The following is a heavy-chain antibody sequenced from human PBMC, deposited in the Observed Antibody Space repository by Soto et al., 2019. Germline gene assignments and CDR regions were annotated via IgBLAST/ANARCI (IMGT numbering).Heavy chain of an antibody. Sequence: QVQLVQSGAEVKKPGSSVTVSCKASGGTFSSYAISWVRQAPGQGLEWMGGIIPIFGTANYAQKFQGRVTITADESTSTAYMELSSLRSEDTAVYYCARDLAGYYGDYYGMDVWGQGTTVTVSS. CDR3: ARDLAGYYGDYYGMDV. D-gene: IGHD3-9*01. CDR2: IIPIFGTA. CDR1: GGTFSSYA. J-gene: IGHJ6*02. V-gene: IGHV1-69*01.